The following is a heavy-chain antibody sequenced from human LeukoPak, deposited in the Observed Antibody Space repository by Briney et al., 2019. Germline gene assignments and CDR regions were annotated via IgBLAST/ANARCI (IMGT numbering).Heavy chain of an antibody. CDR3: ARGRIASGYYYAKNSDFDY. CDR2: TYYGSKWYN. Sequence: SQTLSLTCAISGDSVSSNSAAWNWIRQSPSRGLEWLGRTYYGSKWYNDYAVSVKSRITINPDTSKNQFSLQLNSVTPEDTAVYYCARGRIASGYYYAKNSDFDYWGQGTLVTVSS. J-gene: IGHJ4*02. V-gene: IGHV6-1*01. D-gene: IGHD3-22*01. CDR1: GDSVSSNSAA.